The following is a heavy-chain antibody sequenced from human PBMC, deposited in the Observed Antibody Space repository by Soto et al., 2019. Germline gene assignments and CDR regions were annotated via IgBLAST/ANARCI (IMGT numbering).Heavy chain of an antibody. Sequence: QITLNESGPTPVKPRQTLTLTCTFSGLSLTTSGVGVGWIRQSPGKAPEWLALIYWDDDKRYSPSLKSRLTITKDTSKNQVVLTMADLDPADTATYYCAHRVLRTVFGLVTTTAIYFDFWGQGTPVAVSS. CDR3: AHRVLRTVFGLVTTTAIYFDF. D-gene: IGHD3-3*01. V-gene: IGHV2-5*02. J-gene: IGHJ4*02. CDR1: GLSLTTSGVG. CDR2: IYWDDDK.